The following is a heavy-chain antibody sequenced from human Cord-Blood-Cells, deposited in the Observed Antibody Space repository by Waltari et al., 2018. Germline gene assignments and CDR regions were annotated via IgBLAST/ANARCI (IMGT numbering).Heavy chain of an antibody. J-gene: IGHJ3*02. CDR1: GYTFTGYY. D-gene: IGHD3-10*01. Sequence: QVQLVQSGAEVKKTGASVKVSCKASGYTFTGYYMYWVRQAPGQGLEWMGLINPTSGGTNYAQKFQGRVTMTRDTSISTAYMELSRLRSDDTAVYYCASGDSGAFDIWGQGTMVTVSS. CDR2: INPTSGGT. V-gene: IGHV1-2*02. CDR3: ASGDSGAFDI.